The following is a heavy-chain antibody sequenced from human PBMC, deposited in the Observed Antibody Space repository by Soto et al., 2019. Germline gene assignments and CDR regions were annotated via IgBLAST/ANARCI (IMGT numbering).Heavy chain of an antibody. J-gene: IGHJ5*02. CDR3: ARWSSAVYCGGDCYSDWFEP. V-gene: IGHV1-69*13. Sequence: SVKVSCKASGGTFSSYAISWVRQAPGQGLEWMGGIIPIFGTANYAQKFQGRVTITADESTSTAYMELSSLRSEDTAVYYCARWSSAVYCGGDCYSDWFEPWGQGTLVT. D-gene: IGHD2-21*02. CDR1: GGTFSSYA. CDR2: IIPIFGTA.